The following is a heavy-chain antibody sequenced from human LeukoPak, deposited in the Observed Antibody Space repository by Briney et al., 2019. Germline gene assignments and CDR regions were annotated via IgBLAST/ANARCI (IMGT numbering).Heavy chain of an antibody. V-gene: IGHV4-61*02. J-gene: IGHJ4*02. Sequence: SETLSLTCTVSGASISSGSYYWTWIRQPAGKGLEWIGRIYTGESTNYSPSLKSRVTISADTSKNQFSLKLSSLTAADTAVYYCARMLYCRGGSCSWYYFDYWGQGTLVTVSS. CDR2: IYTGEST. CDR1: GASISSGSYY. D-gene: IGHD2-15*01. CDR3: ARMLYCRGGSCSWYYFDY.